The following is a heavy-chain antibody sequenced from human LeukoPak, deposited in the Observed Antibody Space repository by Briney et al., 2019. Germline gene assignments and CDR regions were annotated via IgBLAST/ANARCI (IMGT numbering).Heavy chain of an antibody. CDR3: ARDQPLYHDYGDHGFDF. V-gene: IGHV4-59*12. CDR2: IYYSGST. J-gene: IGHJ4*02. Sequence: NPSETLSLTCTVSGGSISSYYWSWIRQPPGKGLEWIGYIYYSGSTNYNPSLKSRVTISVDTSKNQISLKLTSVTAADTAVYYCARDQPLYHDYGDHGFDFWGQGTLVTVSS. D-gene: IGHD4-17*01. CDR1: GGSISSYY.